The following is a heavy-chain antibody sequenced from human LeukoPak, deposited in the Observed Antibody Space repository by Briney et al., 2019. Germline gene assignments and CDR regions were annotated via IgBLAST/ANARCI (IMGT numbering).Heavy chain of an antibody. V-gene: IGHV3-23*01. CDR3: AKWGDYDILTGYYVPDY. D-gene: IGHD3-9*01. CDR1: GFTFTNYA. Sequence: GGSLRLSCVATGFTFTNYAMSWVRQAPGKGLEWVSAITGSDGSSYYADSVKGRFTISRDNSKNTLYLQVNSLRAEDTAVYYCAKWGDYDILTGYYVPDYWGQGTLVTVSS. J-gene: IGHJ4*02. CDR2: ITGSDGSS.